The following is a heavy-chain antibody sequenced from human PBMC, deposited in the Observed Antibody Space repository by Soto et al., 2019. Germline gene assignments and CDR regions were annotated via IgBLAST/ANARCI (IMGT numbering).Heavy chain of an antibody. CDR2: ISGSGGST. V-gene: IGHV3-23*01. CDR1: GFTFSSYA. D-gene: IGHD1-26*01. CDR3: AKGAVVGATRANDAFDI. J-gene: IGHJ3*02. Sequence: EVQLLESGGGLVQPGGSLRLSCAASGFTFSSYAMSWVRQAPGKGLEWVSAISGSGGSTYYADSVKGRFTLSRDNSKNTLYLQMNSLRAEDTAVYYCAKGAVVGATRANDAFDIWVQGTMVTVSS.